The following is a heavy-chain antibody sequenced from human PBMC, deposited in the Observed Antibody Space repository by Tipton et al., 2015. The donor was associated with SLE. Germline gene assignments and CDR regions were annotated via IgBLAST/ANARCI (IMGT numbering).Heavy chain of an antibody. V-gene: IGHV4-4*02. CDR2: IYHDGNT. Sequence: TLSLTCAVSGGSITSNNWWSWVRQPPGKGLEWLVEIYHDGNTNYNPSLKSRVTISLDKSKNHFSLKLTSVTASDTALYYCARYRREGVTWAWYFDLWGRGTLVTVSS. D-gene: IGHD7-27*01. CDR3: ARYRREGVTWAWYFDL. J-gene: IGHJ2*01. CDR1: GGSITSNNW.